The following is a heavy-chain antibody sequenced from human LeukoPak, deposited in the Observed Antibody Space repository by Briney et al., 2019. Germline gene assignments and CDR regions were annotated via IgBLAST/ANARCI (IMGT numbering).Heavy chain of an antibody. J-gene: IGHJ4*02. Sequence: GGSLRLSCAASGFTFSSYAMHWVRQAPGKGLGWVAVISYDGSNKYYADSVKGRFTISRDNSKNTLYLQMNSLRAEDTAVYYCARVGYDSSGYYSIFDYWGQGTLVTVSS. CDR2: ISYDGSNK. D-gene: IGHD3-22*01. CDR3: ARVGYDSSGYYSIFDY. CDR1: GFTFSSYA. V-gene: IGHV3-30*04.